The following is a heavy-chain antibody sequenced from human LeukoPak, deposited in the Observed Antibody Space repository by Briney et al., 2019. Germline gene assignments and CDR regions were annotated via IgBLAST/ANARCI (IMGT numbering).Heavy chain of an antibody. CDR2: IIPIFGIA. D-gene: IGHD3-22*01. Sequence: SVKVSCEASGYTFTSYGISWVRQAPGQGLEWMGRIIPIFGIANYAQKFQGRVTITADKSTSTAYMELSSLRSEDTAVYYCARYGADYYDSSGNFDYWGQGTLVTVSS. V-gene: IGHV1-69*04. CDR1: GYTFTSYG. J-gene: IGHJ4*02. CDR3: ARYGADYYDSSGNFDY.